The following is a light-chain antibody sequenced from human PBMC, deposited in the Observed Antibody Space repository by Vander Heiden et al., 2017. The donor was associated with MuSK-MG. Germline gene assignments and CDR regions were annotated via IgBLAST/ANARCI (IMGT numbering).Light chain of an antibody. CDR1: QSVSSN. V-gene: IGKV3-20*01. CDR2: GAS. Sequence: DIAFTQCPGTLSSSPVGSTATSCRASQSVSSNLGRYQQKPGQAPRILIYGASSRTTGIPDRFSGSGSGTDFTLTISRLEPEDFAVYYCRQYGSSLPYTFGQGTKLEIK. CDR3: RQYGSSLPYT. J-gene: IGKJ2*01.